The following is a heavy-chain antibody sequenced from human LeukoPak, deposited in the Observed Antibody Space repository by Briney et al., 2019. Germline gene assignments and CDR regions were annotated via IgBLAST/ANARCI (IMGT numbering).Heavy chain of an antibody. V-gene: IGHV3-23*01. J-gene: IGHJ3*02. CDR1: GFTFSNFA. Sequence: PGGSLRLSCAASGFTFSNFAMSWVRQAPGKGLECVSLISANGGATYYADSVKGRFTISRDNSKSTLYLQMNSLRAEDTAVYYCARDRETYYDILTGYYTLGDAFDIWGQGTMVTVSS. CDR2: ISANGGAT. CDR3: ARDRETYYDILTGYYTLGDAFDI. D-gene: IGHD3-9*01.